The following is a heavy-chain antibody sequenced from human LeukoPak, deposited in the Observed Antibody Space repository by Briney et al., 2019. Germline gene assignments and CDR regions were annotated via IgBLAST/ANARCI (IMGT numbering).Heavy chain of an antibody. CDR1: GGSFSGYF. CDR2: INHSGIT. V-gene: IGHV4-34*01. Sequence: SETLSLTCAVYGGSFSGYFWSWVHQPPGKGLEWIGKINHSGITKYHPSLKTRVTITVDTSRSQYSLSLGSVTAADTAVYYCALLAPPEPPYYCNSSGFYMDYWGQATVVTDCS. D-gene: IGHD3-22*01. J-gene: IGHJ4*02. CDR3: ALLAPPEPPYYCNSSGFYMDY.